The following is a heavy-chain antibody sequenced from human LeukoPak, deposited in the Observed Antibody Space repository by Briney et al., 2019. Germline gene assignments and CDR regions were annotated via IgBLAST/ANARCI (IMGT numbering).Heavy chain of an antibody. D-gene: IGHD6-13*01. V-gene: IGHV4-30-4*08. CDR1: GGSISSGDYY. J-gene: IGHJ4*02. Sequence: SETLSLTCTVSGGSISSGDYYWSWIRQPPGKGLAWIGYIYYSGSTYYNPSLKSRVTISVDTSKNQFSLKLSSVTAADTAVYYCARGSSSWYFYFDYWGQGTLVTVSS. CDR3: ARGSSSWYFYFDY. CDR2: IYYSGST.